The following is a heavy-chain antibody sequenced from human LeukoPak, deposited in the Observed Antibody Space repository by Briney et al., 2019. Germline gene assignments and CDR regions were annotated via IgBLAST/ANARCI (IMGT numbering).Heavy chain of an antibody. D-gene: IGHD3-10*01. Sequence: ASVKVSCKTSGHTFSDYGLTWVRQAPGQGLEWLGWVTSFNGKTNYARRVEDRLILTTDTSTSTGTLDLRGLRADDTAVYYCARVGNSGEFDFWGQGTLVTVSS. CDR1: GHTFSDYG. CDR3: ARVGNSGEFDF. J-gene: IGHJ4*02. CDR2: VTSFNGKT. V-gene: IGHV1-18*01.